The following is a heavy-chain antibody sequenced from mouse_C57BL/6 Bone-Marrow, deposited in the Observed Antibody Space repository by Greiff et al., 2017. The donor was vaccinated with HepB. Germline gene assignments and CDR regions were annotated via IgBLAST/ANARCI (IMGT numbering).Heavy chain of an antibody. J-gene: IGHJ3*01. CDR1: GFTFSSYG. CDR2: ISSGGSYT. D-gene: IGHD4-1*01. Sequence: VQLQESGGDLVKPGGSLKLSCAASGFTFSSYGMSWVRQTPDKRLEWVATISSGGSYTYYPDSVKGRFTISRDNAKNTLYLQMSSLKSEDTAMYYCAREKTGTWAYWGQGTLVTVSA. CDR3: AREKTGTWAY. V-gene: IGHV5-6*01.